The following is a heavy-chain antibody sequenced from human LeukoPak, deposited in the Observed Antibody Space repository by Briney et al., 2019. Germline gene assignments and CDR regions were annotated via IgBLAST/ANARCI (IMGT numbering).Heavy chain of an antibody. J-gene: IGHJ4*02. CDR1: GFTFSSYA. V-gene: IGHV3-23*01. Sequence: GGSLRLSCAASGFTFSSYAMSWVRQAPGKGLEWVSAISGSGGSTYYADSVKGRFTISRDNSKNTLYLQMNSLRAEDTAVYYCARVFPDYDSSGYYSLYFDYWGQGTLVTVSS. CDR3: ARVFPDYDSSGYYSLYFDY. D-gene: IGHD3-22*01. CDR2: ISGSGGST.